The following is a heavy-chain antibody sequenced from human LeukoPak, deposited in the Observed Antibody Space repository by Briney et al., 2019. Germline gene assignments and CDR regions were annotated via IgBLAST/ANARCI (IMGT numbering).Heavy chain of an antibody. CDR2: IWYDGSNK. Sequence: GGSLRLSCAASGFTFSSYGMHWVRQAPGKGLEWVAVIWYDGSNKYYADSVKGRFTTSRDNSKNTLYLQMNSLRAEDTAVYYCAKDIGYSGYVGYYYYMDVWGKGTTVTVSS. CDR3: AKDIGYSGYVGYYYYMDV. D-gene: IGHD5-12*01. V-gene: IGHV3-33*06. J-gene: IGHJ6*03. CDR1: GFTFSSYG.